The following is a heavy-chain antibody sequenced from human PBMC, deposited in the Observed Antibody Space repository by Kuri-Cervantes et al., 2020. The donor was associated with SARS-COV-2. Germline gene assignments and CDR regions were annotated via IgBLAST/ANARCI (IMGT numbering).Heavy chain of an antibody. CDR3: ARTLDYYGSGTYCFDY. CDR2: TYYSGST. Sequence: SETLSLTCIVSGGSVSSGSHYWSWIRKPPGKGLEWIGYTYYSGSTKYNPSLKSRVTMSVDTSKNQFSLKLNSVTPADTAVYYCARTLDYYGSGTYCFDYWGQGTLVTVSS. D-gene: IGHD3-10*01. J-gene: IGHJ4*02. V-gene: IGHV4-61*01. CDR1: GGSVSSGSHY.